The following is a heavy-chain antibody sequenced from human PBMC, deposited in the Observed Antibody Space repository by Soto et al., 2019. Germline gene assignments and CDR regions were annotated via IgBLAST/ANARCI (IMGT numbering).Heavy chain of an antibody. CDR2: IYWDDDK. V-gene: IGHV2-5*02. Sequence: QITLKESGPTLLKPTQTLTLTCTFSGFSLITRGLGVGWISQPPGKALECLALIYWDDDKRYSPSLKTRLTITKDTSKNQVVLTMPNMDPVDTAKSSCEHIGVSRWFDFRGQGTLVTVFS. CDR3: EHIGVSRWFDF. CDR1: GFSLITRGLG. D-gene: IGHD6-13*01. J-gene: IGHJ4*02.